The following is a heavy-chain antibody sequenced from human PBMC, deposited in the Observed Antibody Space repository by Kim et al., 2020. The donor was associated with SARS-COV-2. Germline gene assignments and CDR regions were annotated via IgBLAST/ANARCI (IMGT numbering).Heavy chain of an antibody. D-gene: IGHD3-22*01. V-gene: IGHV3-21*01. CDR1: GFTFSSYS. CDR2: ISSSSSYI. Sequence: GGSLRLSCAASGFTFSSYSMNWVRQAPGKGLEWVSSISSSSSYIYYADSVKGRFTISRDNAKNSLYLQMNSLRAEDTAVYYCARVYYYDSSGYLNWFDPWGQGTLVTVSS. CDR3: ARVYYYDSSGYLNWFDP. J-gene: IGHJ5*02.